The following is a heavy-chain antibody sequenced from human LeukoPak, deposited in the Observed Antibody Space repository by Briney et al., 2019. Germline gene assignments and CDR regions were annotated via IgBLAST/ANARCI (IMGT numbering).Heavy chain of an antibody. CDR3: AKPGITIFGVVTSYHFDY. D-gene: IGHD3-3*01. J-gene: IGHJ4*02. CDR1: GFTFSSYA. V-gene: IGHV3-23*01. CDR2: ISGSGGCT. Sequence: GGSLRLSCAASGFTFSSYAMSWVRQAPGKGLEWVSAISGSGGCTYYADSVKGRFTISRDNSKNTLYLQMNSLRAEDTAVYYCAKPGITIFGVVTSYHFDYWGQGTLVTVSS.